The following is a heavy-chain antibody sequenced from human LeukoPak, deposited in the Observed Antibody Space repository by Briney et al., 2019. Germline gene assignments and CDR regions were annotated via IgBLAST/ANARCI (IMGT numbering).Heavy chain of an antibody. Sequence: ASVKVSCKASGYTFTGYYMHWVRQAPGQGLEWMGWINPNSGGTNYAQKFQGRVTMTRDTSISTAYMELSRLRSDDTAVYYCARGNYYDSSGYYYWGQGTLVTVSS. CDR2: INPNSGGT. V-gene: IGHV1-2*02. J-gene: IGHJ4*02. CDR3: ARGNYYDSSGYYY. D-gene: IGHD3-22*01. CDR1: GYTFTGYY.